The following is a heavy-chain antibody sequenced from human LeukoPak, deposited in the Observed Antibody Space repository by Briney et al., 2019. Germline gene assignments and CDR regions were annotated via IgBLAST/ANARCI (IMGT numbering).Heavy chain of an antibody. J-gene: IGHJ4*02. V-gene: IGHV3-33*06. CDR3: AKDAQRGFDYSNSLEY. CDR1: GFTFSHYG. D-gene: IGHD4-11*01. Sequence: RAGGSLRLSCAASGFTFSHYGFHWVRQAPGKGREWVAVIWRDGTNQFYADSVKGRFTISRDSSPKTVYLEMHSLRTEDTAMYYCAKDAQRGFDYSNSLEYWGPGTLVTVSS. CDR2: IWRDGTNQ.